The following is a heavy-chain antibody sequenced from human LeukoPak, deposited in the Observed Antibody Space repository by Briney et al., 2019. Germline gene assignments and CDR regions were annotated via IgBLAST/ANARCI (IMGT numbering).Heavy chain of an antibody. CDR2: ISGRGGTT. Sequence: GGSLRLSCAASGFTFTTYAMSWVRQAPGKGLEWVSAISGRGGTTYYADSVKGRFTISRDNSKNTVSQQMNSLRAEDTAVYYCAKVRGAVAITFLDYWGQGTLVTVSS. V-gene: IGHV3-23*01. CDR3: AKVRGAVAITFLDY. CDR1: GFTFTTYA. D-gene: IGHD3-22*01. J-gene: IGHJ4*02.